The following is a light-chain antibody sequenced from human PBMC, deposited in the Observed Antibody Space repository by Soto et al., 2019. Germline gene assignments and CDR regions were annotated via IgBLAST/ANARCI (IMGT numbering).Light chain of an antibody. CDR1: TTNIGGTY. V-gene: IGLV1-47*01. CDR3: QVWDTNSDHLV. J-gene: IGLJ3*02. CDR2: RND. Sequence: QSVLTQPPSASGTPGQRVTISCSGNTTNIGGTYISWYQQQLPGTAPKLLIYRNDHRPSGVPDRFSGSNSGNTATLTISGVEAGDEADYYCQVWDTNSDHLVFGGGTKLTVL.